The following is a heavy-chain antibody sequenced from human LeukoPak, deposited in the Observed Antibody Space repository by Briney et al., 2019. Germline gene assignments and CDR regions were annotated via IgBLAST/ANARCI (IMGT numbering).Heavy chain of an antibody. J-gene: IGHJ4*02. Sequence: SVKVSCKASGYTFTGYYMHWVRQAPGQGLEWMGRINPILGIANYAQKFQGRVTITADKSTSTAYMELSSLRSEDTAVYYCARGDSSSSWLLSYWGQGTLVTVSS. CDR2: INPILGIA. CDR3: ARGDSSSSWLLSY. V-gene: IGHV1-69*04. CDR1: GYTFTGYY. D-gene: IGHD6-6*01.